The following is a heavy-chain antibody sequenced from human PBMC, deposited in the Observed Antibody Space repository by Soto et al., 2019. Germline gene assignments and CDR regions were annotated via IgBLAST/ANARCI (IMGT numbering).Heavy chain of an antibody. J-gene: IGHJ6*02. CDR3: ARNQLRQFYYGMDV. Sequence: PXESLKISFKGFGYSFDNYWIGWVRQIPGKGLEWMGVIYPGDSDTRYSPSFQGQVTISADKFISTAYLQWRSLEASDTAMYYCARNQLRQFYYGMDVWGQGTTVTVSS. D-gene: IGHD3-10*01. CDR2: IYPGDSDT. CDR1: GYSFDNYW. V-gene: IGHV5-51*01.